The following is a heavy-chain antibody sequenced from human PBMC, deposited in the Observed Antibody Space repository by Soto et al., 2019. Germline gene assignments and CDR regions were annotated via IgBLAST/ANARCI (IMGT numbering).Heavy chain of an antibody. J-gene: IGHJ6*02. D-gene: IGHD2-15*01. CDR3: ARADCTGAYCYSWPFNYGVDV. Sequence: GGSLRLSWTTSGFTCNTYGMHWVRQAPGKGLKWVAIIWYDGSNKYYADSVKGRFTISRDNSKNTLYLQMSSLRAEDTALYYCARADCTGAYCYSWPFNYGVDVWGQGTTVTVSS. CDR2: IWYDGSNK. V-gene: IGHV3-33*08. CDR1: GFTCNTYG.